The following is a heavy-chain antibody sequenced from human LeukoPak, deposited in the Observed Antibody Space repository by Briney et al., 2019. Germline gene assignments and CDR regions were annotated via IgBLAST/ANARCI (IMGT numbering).Heavy chain of an antibody. V-gene: IGHV3-7*01. D-gene: IGHD3-10*01. Sequence: GGSLRLSCAASGFTFSTASGFTFSTCWMSWVRQAPGRGLEWVANIKQDGSEQYYVDSGKGRLTIARDNAKNSLYLQMNSLRAEDTAVYYCARGPYVYYYGSEHDTFDVWGQGTMVAVSS. J-gene: IGHJ3*01. CDR1: GFTFSTASGFTFSTCW. CDR3: ARGPYVYYYGSEHDTFDV. CDR2: IKQDGSEQ.